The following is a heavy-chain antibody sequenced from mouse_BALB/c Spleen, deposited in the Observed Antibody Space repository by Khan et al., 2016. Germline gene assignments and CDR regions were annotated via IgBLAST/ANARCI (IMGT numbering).Heavy chain of an antibody. Sequence: QVQLQQSGAELMKPGASVKISCKATGYTFSSYWIEWVKQRPGHGLEWIGEILPGSGSTNYNEKFKGKATFTADTSYNTAYMQLSSLTSEDSAVYYCARRGWLLPNWYFDVWGAGTTVTVSS. CDR1: GYTFSSYW. V-gene: IGHV1-9*01. CDR3: ARRGWLLPNWYFDV. D-gene: IGHD2-3*01. CDR2: ILPGSGST. J-gene: IGHJ1*01.